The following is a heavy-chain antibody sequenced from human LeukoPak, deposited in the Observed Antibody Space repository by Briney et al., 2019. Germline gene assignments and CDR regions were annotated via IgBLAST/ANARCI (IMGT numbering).Heavy chain of an antibody. J-gene: IGHJ4*02. CDR3: ARDNRYYGSGSYSDY. Sequence: GGSLRLSCAASGFTFSSYSMNWVRQAPGKGLEWVSSISSSSSYIYYADSVKGRFTISRDNAKNSLYLQMNSLRAEDTAVYYCARDNRYYGSGSYSDYWGQGTLVTVSP. D-gene: IGHD3-10*01. V-gene: IGHV3-21*01. CDR1: GFTFSSYS. CDR2: ISSSSSYI.